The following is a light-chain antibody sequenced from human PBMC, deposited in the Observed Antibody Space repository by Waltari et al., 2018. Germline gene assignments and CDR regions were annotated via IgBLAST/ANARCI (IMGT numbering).Light chain of an antibody. V-gene: IGLV6-57*03. J-gene: IGLJ2*01. Sequence: NFMLTQPHSVSESPGKTVTISCTRSSGSIANNYVQWYQQRPGSAPTTVIFDDNQRPSGVPDRFSGSIDSSSTSASLTISALKTEDEANYYCQSYDSSSRVVFGGGTKLTVL. CDR2: DDN. CDR3: QSYDSSSRVV. CDR1: SGSIANNY.